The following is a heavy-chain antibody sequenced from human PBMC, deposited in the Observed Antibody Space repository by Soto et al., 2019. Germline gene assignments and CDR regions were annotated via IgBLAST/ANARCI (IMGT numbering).Heavy chain of an antibody. V-gene: IGHV1-18*01. CDR2: ISAYNGNT. CDR3: ARGGLPATVTTLGLSAFDI. J-gene: IGHJ3*02. Sequence: QVQLVQSGAEVKKPGASVKVSCKASGYTFTSYGISWVRQAPGQGREWMGWISAYNGNTNYAQKLKGRVTMTTETSTSTAYMELRSLRYDDTAVYYCARGGLPATVTTLGLSAFDIWGQGTMVTVSS. CDR1: GYTFTSYG. D-gene: IGHD4-17*01.